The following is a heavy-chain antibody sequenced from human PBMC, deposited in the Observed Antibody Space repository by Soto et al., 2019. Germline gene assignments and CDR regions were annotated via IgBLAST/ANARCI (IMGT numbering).Heavy chain of an antibody. CDR3: ARTSRCDC. CDR2: ITHSGST. J-gene: IGHJ4*02. V-gene: IGHV4-34*01. D-gene: IGHD6-6*01. Sequence: QVQLQQWGAGLLKPSETLSLTCAVYCGSFSGYYWSWIRQPPGKGLEWIGEITHSGSTNYNPSLKGRVTMSVDTSKNKLSLKLSSVTAADTAVYYCARTSRCDCWGQLTLVTVSS. CDR1: CGSFSGYY.